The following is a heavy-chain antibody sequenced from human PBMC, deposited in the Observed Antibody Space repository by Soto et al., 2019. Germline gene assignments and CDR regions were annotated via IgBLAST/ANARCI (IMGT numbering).Heavy chain of an antibody. CDR3: ARSLDYGERVDY. D-gene: IGHD4-17*01. V-gene: IGHV4-61*03. CDR2: IYYSGST. CDR1: GGSVSSGSYY. Sequence: QVQLQESGPGLVKPSETLSLTCTVSGGSVSSGSYYWSWIRQPPGKALEWIGYIYYSGSTNYTPSLKSRVTISVDTSTIHFSLKLSSVTAADTAVYYCARSLDYGERVDYWGQGTLVTVSS. J-gene: IGHJ4*02.